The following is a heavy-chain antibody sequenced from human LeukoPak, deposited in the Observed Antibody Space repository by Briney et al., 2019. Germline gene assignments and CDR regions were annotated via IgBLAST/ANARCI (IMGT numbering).Heavy chain of an antibody. D-gene: IGHD6-13*01. V-gene: IGHV4-39*07. CDR1: GASISGSGYY. CDR2: IYYTGST. CDR3: ARSDSSSWPYYYYYMDV. J-gene: IGHJ6*03. Sequence: SETLSLTCAVSGASISGSGYYLGWIRQPPGKGLEWIGNIYYTGSTNYNPSLKSRVTISVDASKNQFSLKLSSVTAADTAVYYCARSDSSSWPYYYYYMDVWGKGTTVTISS.